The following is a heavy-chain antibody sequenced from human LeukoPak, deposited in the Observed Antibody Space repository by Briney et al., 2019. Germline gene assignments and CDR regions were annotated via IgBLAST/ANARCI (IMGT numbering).Heavy chain of an antibody. D-gene: IGHD4/OR15-4a*01. CDR3: ARRAGAYSHPYDY. CDR1: GFTFSGFA. CDR2: ISRSGEST. J-gene: IGHJ4*02. V-gene: IGHV3-23*01. Sequence: GGSLRLSCAASGFTFSGFAMSWIRQAPGKGLEWVSSISRSGESTFYADSVRGRFTISRDNSKNTLYLQMNSLRADDTAVYYCARRAGAYSHPYDYWGQGTLVTVSS.